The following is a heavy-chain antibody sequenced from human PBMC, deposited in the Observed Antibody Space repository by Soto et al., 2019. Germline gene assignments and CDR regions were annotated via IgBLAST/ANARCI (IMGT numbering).Heavy chain of an antibody. J-gene: IGHJ6*02. Sequence: GESLKICCKGSGYSFTSYWIGWVRQMPVEGLEWMGIIYPGDSDTRYSPSFQGQATISADKSISTTYIQCSSLKASYTAMYYCGSARAAAGSYYYYGMDVWGQGTTVTVSS. CDR3: GSARAAAGSYYYYGMDV. CDR1: GYSFTSYW. D-gene: IGHD6-13*01. V-gene: IGHV5-51*01. CDR2: IYPGDSDT.